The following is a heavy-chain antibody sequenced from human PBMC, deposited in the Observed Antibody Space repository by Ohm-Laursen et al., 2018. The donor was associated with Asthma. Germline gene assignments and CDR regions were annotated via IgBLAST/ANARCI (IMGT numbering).Heavy chain of an antibody. D-gene: IGHD5-24*01. Sequence: GSLRLSCAASGFTFSDYFMHWVRQGPGQGLVWISHIFPDGRHTNYADSVKGRFTISRDDAKNTLYLQMNSLRVDDTAVYYCARGNLEGLQWGQGTLVTVSP. V-gene: IGHV3-74*01. CDR3: ARGNLEGLQ. CDR1: GFTFSDYF. J-gene: IGHJ4*02. CDR2: IFPDGRHT.